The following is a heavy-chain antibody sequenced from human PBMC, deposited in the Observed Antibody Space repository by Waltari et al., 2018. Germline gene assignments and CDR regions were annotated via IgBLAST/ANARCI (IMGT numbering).Heavy chain of an antibody. CDR1: GFPFSSYA. Sequence: QVQLVESGGGVVQPGRSLRLSCAASGFPFSSYAMPWVRQAPGKGLEWVAVISYDGSNKYYADSVKGRFTISRDNSKNTLYLQMNSLRAEDTAVYYCAREPTKFSAFVIWGQGTMVTVSS. CDR2: ISYDGSNK. CDR3: AREPTKFSAFVI. J-gene: IGHJ3*02. D-gene: IGHD2-8*01. V-gene: IGHV3-30*01.